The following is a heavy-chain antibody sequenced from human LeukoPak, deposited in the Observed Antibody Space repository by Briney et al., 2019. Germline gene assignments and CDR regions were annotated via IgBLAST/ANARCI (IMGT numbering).Heavy chain of an antibody. V-gene: IGHV3-48*03. J-gene: IGHJ4*02. Sequence: GGSLRLSCAASGFTFSSYEMNWVRQAPGKGLEWVSYISSSGSTIYYADSVKGRFTISRDNAKNSLYLQMNSLRAEDTAVYYCARGVLLPHFDYWGQGTLVTVSS. CDR2: ISSSGSTI. D-gene: IGHD2-15*01. CDR1: GFTFSSYE. CDR3: ARGVLLPHFDY.